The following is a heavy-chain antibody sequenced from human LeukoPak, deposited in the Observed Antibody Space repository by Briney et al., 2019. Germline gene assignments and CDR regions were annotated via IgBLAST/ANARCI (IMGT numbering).Heavy chain of an antibody. CDR3: ARVGEDSGYDY. V-gene: IGHV1-46*01. CDR2: INPSGGST. Sequence: ASVKVSCKASGYAFTSYYMHWVRQAPGQGLEWMGIINPSGGSTSYAQKFQGRVTMTRDTSTSTVYMELSSLRSEDTAVYYRARVGEDSGYDYWGQGTLVTVSA. CDR1: GYAFTSYY. D-gene: IGHD5-12*01. J-gene: IGHJ4*02.